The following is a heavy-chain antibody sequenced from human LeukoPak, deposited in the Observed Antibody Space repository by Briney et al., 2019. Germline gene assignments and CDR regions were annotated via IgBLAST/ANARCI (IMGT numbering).Heavy chain of an antibody. Sequence: GGSLRLSCVASGFTFSGFAMIWVRQGPGKGLEWVASINQDGSDKYYVDSMKGRFTISRDNAKNSLYLQMNSLRAEDTAVYYCASDAVRRFDYWGQGTLVTVSS. D-gene: IGHD3-10*01. V-gene: IGHV3-7*01. CDR2: INQDGSDK. J-gene: IGHJ4*02. CDR3: ASDAVRRFDY. CDR1: GFTFSGFA.